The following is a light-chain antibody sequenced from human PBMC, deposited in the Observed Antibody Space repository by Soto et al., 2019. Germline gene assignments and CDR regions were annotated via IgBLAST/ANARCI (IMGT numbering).Light chain of an antibody. CDR3: LQDYNYPLA. CDR2: AAS. CDR1: QTLNNY. J-gene: IGKJ4*01. V-gene: IGKV1-6*01. Sequence: IQMTQSPSSVSASVGDRVSITCRASQTLNNYLTWYQQKPGKAPELLIYAASSLQSGVPSRFSGSGYGTDFTLTISSLQPEDFATYYCLQDYNYPLAFGGGTKVDI.